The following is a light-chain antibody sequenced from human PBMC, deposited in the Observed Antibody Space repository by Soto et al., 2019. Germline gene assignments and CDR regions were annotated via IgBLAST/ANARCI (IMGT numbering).Light chain of an antibody. J-gene: IGLJ2*01. CDR3: SSYTISSTDVL. Sequence: QSVLTQPASVSGSPGQSITISCTGTSSDVGGYIYVSWYQQYPGEAPKLMIYDVSNRPSGVSNRFSGSKSGNTASLTISGLQAEDEADYYCSSYTISSTDVLFGGGTKLTVL. V-gene: IGLV2-14*01. CDR2: DVS. CDR1: SSDVGGYIY.